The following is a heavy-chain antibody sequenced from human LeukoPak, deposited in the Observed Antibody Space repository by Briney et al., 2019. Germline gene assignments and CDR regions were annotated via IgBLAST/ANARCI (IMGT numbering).Heavy chain of an antibody. Sequence: ASVKVSCKASGYTFTSYYMHWVRQAPGQGLEWMGIINPSGGSTSYAQKFQGRVTVTRDTSTSTVYMELSSLRSEDTAVYYCARDRPPANWFDPWGQGTLVTVSS. V-gene: IGHV1-46*01. CDR2: INPSGGST. CDR3: ARDRPPANWFDP. J-gene: IGHJ5*02. CDR1: GYTFTSYY.